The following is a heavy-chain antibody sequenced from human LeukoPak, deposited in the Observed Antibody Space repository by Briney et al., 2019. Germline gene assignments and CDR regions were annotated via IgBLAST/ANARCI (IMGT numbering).Heavy chain of an antibody. D-gene: IGHD3-3*02. CDR2: ISGSGDNT. V-gene: IGHV3-23*01. CDR3: TIFNY. Sequence: GGSLRVSCAASGFTFSSHGISWVRQAPGKGLEWVSSISGSGDNTHYADSVKGRFTISRDNSKSTLYLQMQSPRAEDTAVYYCTIFNYWGQGTLVTVSS. J-gene: IGHJ4*02. CDR1: GFTFSSHG.